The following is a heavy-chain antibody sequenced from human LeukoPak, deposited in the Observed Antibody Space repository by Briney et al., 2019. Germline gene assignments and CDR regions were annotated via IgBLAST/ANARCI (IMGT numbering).Heavy chain of an antibody. J-gene: IGHJ5*02. Sequence: GGSLRLSCAASGFTFSDYYMSWIRQAPAKGLEWVSYISSSGSTIDYADAVKGRCTISRDNAKNSLYLEMNSLRAEDTAVYYCARDSNIVVVVAATKTNWFDPWGQGTLVTVSS. D-gene: IGHD2-15*01. CDR2: ISSSGSTI. CDR1: GFTFSDYY. CDR3: ARDSNIVVVVAATKTNWFDP. V-gene: IGHV3-11*04.